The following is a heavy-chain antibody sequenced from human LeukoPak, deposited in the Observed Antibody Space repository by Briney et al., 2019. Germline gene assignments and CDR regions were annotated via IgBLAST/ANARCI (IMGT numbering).Heavy chain of an antibody. CDR2: IYYSGST. CDR3: ARDGHTDAFDI. CDR1: GGSISSGDYY. J-gene: IGHJ3*02. V-gene: IGHV4-30-4*08. Sequence: PSETLSLTCTVSGGSISSGDYYWSWIRQPPGKGLGWIGYIYYSGSTYYNPSLKSRVTISVDTSKNQFSLKLSSVTAADTAVYYCARDGHTDAFDIWGQGTMVTVSS.